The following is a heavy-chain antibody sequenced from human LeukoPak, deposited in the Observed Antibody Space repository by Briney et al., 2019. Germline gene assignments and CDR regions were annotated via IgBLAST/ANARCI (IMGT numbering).Heavy chain of an antibody. D-gene: IGHD3-9*01. CDR3: AREYYDILTGYWPSNWFDP. CDR1: GGSISSYY. V-gene: IGHV4-59*01. J-gene: IGHJ5*02. CDR2: IYYSGST. Sequence: SETLSLTCTVSGGSISSYYWSWIRQPPGKGLEWIGYIYYSGSTNYNPSLKSRVTISVDTSKNQFSLKLSSVTAADTAVYYCAREYYDILTGYWPSNWFDPWGQGTLVTVPS.